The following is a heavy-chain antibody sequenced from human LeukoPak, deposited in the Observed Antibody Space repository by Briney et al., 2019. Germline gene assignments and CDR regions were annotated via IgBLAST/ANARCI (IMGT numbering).Heavy chain of an antibody. Sequence: GRSLRLSCAASGFTFDDYAMHWVRQAPGKGLEWVSGISWNSGSIGYADSVKGRFTISRDNAKNSLYLQMNNLRAEDTALYYCAKEGPRRTTQAFDIWGQGTMVTVSS. CDR1: GFTFDDYA. V-gene: IGHV3-9*01. CDR3: AKEGPRRTTQAFDI. J-gene: IGHJ3*02. D-gene: IGHD4-17*01. CDR2: ISWNSGSI.